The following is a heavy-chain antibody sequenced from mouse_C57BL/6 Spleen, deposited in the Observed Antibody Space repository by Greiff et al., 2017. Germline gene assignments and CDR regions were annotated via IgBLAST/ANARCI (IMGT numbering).Heavy chain of an antibody. CDR2: IYPRSGNT. D-gene: IGHD3-2*02. CDR3: ANRQLRQYAMDD. Sequence: QVQLKESGAELARPGASVKLSCKASGYTFTSYGISWVKQRTGQGLEWIGEIYPRSGNTYYNEKFKGKATLTADKSSSTAYMELRSLTSEDSAVYFCANRQLRQYAMDDWGQGTSVTVSS. V-gene: IGHV1-81*01. J-gene: IGHJ4*01. CDR1: GYTFTSYG.